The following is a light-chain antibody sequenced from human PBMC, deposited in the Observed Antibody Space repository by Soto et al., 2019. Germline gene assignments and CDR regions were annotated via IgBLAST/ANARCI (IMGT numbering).Light chain of an antibody. CDR2: EVS. Sequence: QSALTQPASVSGSHGQSITISCTGTSSDVGGYNYVSWYQQHPGKAPKLIIFEVSHRPSGVSNRFSGSKSGYTASLTISGLQPEDEADYYCNSSTSSSILVFGGGTKLTVL. CDR1: SSDVGGYNY. V-gene: IGLV2-14*01. CDR3: NSSTSSSILV. J-gene: IGLJ2*01.